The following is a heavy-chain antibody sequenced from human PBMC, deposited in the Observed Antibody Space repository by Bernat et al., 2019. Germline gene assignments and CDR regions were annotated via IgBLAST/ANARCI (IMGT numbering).Heavy chain of an antibody. CDR3: TTRYYDYIWGSYRWED. CDR1: GFTFSSYG. J-gene: IGHJ4*02. D-gene: IGHD3-16*02. CDR2: ISYDGSNK. V-gene: IGHV3-30*03. Sequence: QVQLVESGGGVVQPGRSLRLSCAASGFTFSSYGMHWVRQAPGKGLEWVAVISYDGSNKYYADSVKGRFTISRDNSKNTLYLQMNSLKTEDTAVYYCTTRYYDYIWGSYRWEDWGQGTLVTVSS.